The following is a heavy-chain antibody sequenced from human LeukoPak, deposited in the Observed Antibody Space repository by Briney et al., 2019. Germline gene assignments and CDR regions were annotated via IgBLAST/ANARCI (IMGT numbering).Heavy chain of an antibody. CDR1: GGSISSYY. CDR3: ARYSSEEPYHFDY. V-gene: IGHV4-59*12. CDR2: IYHSGST. J-gene: IGHJ4*02. D-gene: IGHD4-11*01. Sequence: SETLSLTCTVSGGSISSYYCSWIRQPPGKGLEWIGYIYHSGSTIYNPSLKSRVAISVDTSKNQFSLKLSSVTAADTAVYYCARYSSEEPYHFDYWGQGTLVTVSS.